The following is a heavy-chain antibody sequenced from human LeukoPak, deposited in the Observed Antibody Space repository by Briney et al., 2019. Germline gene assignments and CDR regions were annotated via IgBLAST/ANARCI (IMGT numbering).Heavy chain of an antibody. V-gene: IGHV1-69*04. CDR2: IIPILGIA. J-gene: IGHJ5*02. D-gene: IGHD2-15*01. CDR1: GGTFSSYA. CDR3: ARATGGYCSGGSCYFDP. Sequence: ASVKVSCKASGGTFSSYAISWVRQAPGQGLEWMGRIIPILGIANYAQKFQGRVTITADKSTSTAYMELSSLRSEDTAVYYCARATGGYCSGGSCYFDPWGQGTLVTVSS.